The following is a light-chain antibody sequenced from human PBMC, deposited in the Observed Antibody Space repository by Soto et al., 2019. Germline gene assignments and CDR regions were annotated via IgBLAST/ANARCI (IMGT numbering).Light chain of an antibody. CDR3: TSYAGSNIPVL. CDR1: SSDVGGYNF. Sequence: QSALTQPPSASGSPGQSGTISCTGTSSDVGGYNFVSWYQQHPGKAPKLMIYDVTERPSGVPDRFSGSKSGNTASLTVSGLQCEYEADYYCTSYAGSNIPVLFGGGTKLPVL. V-gene: IGLV2-8*01. J-gene: IGLJ2*01. CDR2: DVT.